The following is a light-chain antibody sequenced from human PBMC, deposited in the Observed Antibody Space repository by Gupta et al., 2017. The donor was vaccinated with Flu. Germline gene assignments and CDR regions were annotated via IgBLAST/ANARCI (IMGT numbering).Light chain of an antibody. J-gene: IGKJ1*01. CDR2: KAS. V-gene: IGKV1-5*03. Sequence: PSTLSASVGDRVTITCRASQRISSWLAWYQQKPGKAPKLLIYKASSLESGVTSRFSGSGSGTEFTLTISSLQPDDFATYYCQQDNSYPGTFGQGTKVEIK. CDR3: QQDNSYPGT. CDR1: QRISSW.